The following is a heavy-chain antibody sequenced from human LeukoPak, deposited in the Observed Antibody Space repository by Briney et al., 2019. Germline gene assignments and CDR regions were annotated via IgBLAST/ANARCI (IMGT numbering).Heavy chain of an antibody. D-gene: IGHD5-24*01. J-gene: IGHJ4*02. CDR2: IYYSGST. CDR1: GGSISSYY. V-gene: IGHV4-59*08. Sequence: SETLSLTCTVSGGSISSYYWSWIRQPPGKGLEWIGYIYYSGSTNYNPSLKSRVTISVDTSKNQFSLKLSSVTAADTAVYYCARNRRDGYIREWGQGTLVTVSS. CDR3: ARNRRDGYIRE.